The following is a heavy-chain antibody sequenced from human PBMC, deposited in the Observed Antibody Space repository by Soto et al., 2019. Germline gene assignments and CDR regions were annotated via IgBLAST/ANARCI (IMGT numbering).Heavy chain of an antibody. Sequence: ASVKVSCKASGYTFTSYGISRVRQAPGQGLEWMGWISAYNGNTNYAQKLQGRVTMTTDTSTSTAYMELRSLRSDDTAVYYCARDGGDQYYYDSSGYYSPSDYWGQGTLVTVSS. D-gene: IGHD3-22*01. CDR1: GYTFTSYG. CDR3: ARDGGDQYYYDSSGYYSPSDY. J-gene: IGHJ4*02. CDR2: ISAYNGNT. V-gene: IGHV1-18*01.